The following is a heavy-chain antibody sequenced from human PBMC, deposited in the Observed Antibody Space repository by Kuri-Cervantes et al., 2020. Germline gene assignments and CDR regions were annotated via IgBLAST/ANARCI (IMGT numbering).Heavy chain of an antibody. CDR2: IVGNGGST. CDR1: GFTFSNFA. D-gene: IGHD6-6*01. J-gene: IGHJ4*02. CDR3: ARSLGIAARRGANY. V-gene: IGHV3-23*01. Sequence: GGSLRLSCAASGFTFSNFAVTWVRQPPGKGLEWVSAIVGNGGSTYYADSVRGRFTISRDNSRNTLYLQMNSLRAEDTAVYYCARSLGIAARRGANYWGQGTLVTVAS.